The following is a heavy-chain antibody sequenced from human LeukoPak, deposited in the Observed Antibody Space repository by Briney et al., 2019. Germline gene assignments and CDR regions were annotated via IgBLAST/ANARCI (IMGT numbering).Heavy chain of an antibody. V-gene: IGHV4-38-2*01. J-gene: IGHJ3*02. CDR2: IYHSGST. CDR3: ASPYCSSTSCYIPERAFDI. Sequence: NPSETLSLTCAVSGYSISSGYYWGWIRQPPGKGLEWIGSIYHSGSTYYNPSLKSRVTISVDTSKNQFSLKLSSVTAADTAVYYCASPYCSSTSCYIPERAFDIWGQGTMVTVS. CDR1: GYSISSGYY. D-gene: IGHD2-2*02.